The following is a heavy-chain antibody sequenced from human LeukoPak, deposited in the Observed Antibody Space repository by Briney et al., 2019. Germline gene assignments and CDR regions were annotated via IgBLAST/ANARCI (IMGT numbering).Heavy chain of an antibody. Sequence: EASVKVSCKASGYTFTSYYMHWVRQAPGQGLEWMGIINPSGGSTSYAQKFQGRVTMTRDTSTSTVYMELSSLRSDDTAVYYCARCEVTFTSDYWGQGTLVTVSS. V-gene: IGHV1-46*01. J-gene: IGHJ4*02. D-gene: IGHD3-16*01. CDR3: ARCEVTFTSDY. CDR1: GYTFTSYY. CDR2: INPSGGST.